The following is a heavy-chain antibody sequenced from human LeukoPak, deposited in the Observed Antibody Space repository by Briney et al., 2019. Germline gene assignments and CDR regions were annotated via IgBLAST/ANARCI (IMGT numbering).Heavy chain of an antibody. Sequence: SETLSLTCTVSGGSISSSSYYWGWIRQPPGKGLEWIGEINHSGSTNYNPSLKSRVTISVDTSRNQFSLKLTSVTAADTAVYYCARYFRIVGATAVYDFWGQGTMVTVSS. CDR1: GGSISSSSYY. CDR2: INHSGST. CDR3: ARYFRIVGATAVYDF. D-gene: IGHD1-26*01. J-gene: IGHJ3*01. V-gene: IGHV4-39*07.